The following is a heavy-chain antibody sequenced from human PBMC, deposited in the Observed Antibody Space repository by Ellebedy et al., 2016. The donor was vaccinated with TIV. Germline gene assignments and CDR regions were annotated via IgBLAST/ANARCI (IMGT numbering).Heavy chain of an antibody. J-gene: IGHJ5*02. CDR1: GFTVNSYF. D-gene: IGHD4-17*01. Sequence: PGGSLRLSCAASGFTVNSYFMSWVRQAPGKGLEWVSIIYKDGGTNYTDSALGRFTISRDNSENTLYLQMDSLRAEDTAVYYYARDPGGGGNYGDNWFDPWGQGTLVTVSS. CDR3: ARDPGGGGNYGDNWFDP. V-gene: IGHV3-66*01. CDR2: IYKDGGT.